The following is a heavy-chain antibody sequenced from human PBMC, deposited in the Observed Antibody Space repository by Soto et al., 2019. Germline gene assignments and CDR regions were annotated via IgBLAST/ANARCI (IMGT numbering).Heavy chain of an antibody. CDR1: GGTFSSYA. Sequence: SVKVSCKASGGTFSSYAISWVRQAPGQGLEWMGGIIPIFGTANYAQKFQGRVTITADESTSTAYMELSSLRSEDTAVYYCAREGRLNYYDSSGYCHTWGQGTLVTVSS. J-gene: IGHJ4*02. CDR2: IIPIFGTA. D-gene: IGHD3-22*01. V-gene: IGHV1-69*13. CDR3: AREGRLNYYDSSGYCHT.